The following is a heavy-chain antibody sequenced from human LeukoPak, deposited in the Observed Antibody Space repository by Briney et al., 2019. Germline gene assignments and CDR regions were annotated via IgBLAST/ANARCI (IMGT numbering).Heavy chain of an antibody. CDR3: AHRRNYYDTSGTLDY. D-gene: IGHD3-22*01. J-gene: IGHJ4*02. CDR1: GISLSTSAVG. Sequence: SGPTLVNPTQALALTCTFSGISLSTSAVGVGWVRHPPGKALDWLAFIYWDDDKLYSPSLKSRLTITKDTSKNQVVLTMTNMDPVDTATYYCAHRRNYYDTSGTLDYWGQGTLVTVSS. CDR2: IYWDDDK. V-gene: IGHV2-5*02.